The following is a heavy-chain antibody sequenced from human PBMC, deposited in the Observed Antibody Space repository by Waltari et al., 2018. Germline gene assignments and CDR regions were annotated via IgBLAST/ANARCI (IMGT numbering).Heavy chain of an antibody. CDR3: ARALGGQLAVFDY. J-gene: IGHJ4*02. D-gene: IGHD6-6*01. CDR1: GGSFSGYY. Sequence: QVQLQQWGAGLLKPSETLSLTCAVYGGSFSGYYWSWIRQPPGKGLEWIGEINHSGSTNNNPSLKRRVTISVDTSKNQFSRKLSSVTAADTAVYYCARALGGQLAVFDYWGQGTLVTVSS. V-gene: IGHV4-34*01. CDR2: INHSGST.